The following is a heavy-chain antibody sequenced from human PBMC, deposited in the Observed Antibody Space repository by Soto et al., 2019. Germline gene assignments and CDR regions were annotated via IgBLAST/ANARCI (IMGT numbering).Heavy chain of an antibody. CDR1: GDSVYSRPHS. V-gene: IGHV4-31*03. CDR3: AGPTSYFEY. Sequence: QVQLQESGPGLLKPTQTLSLTCTVSGDSVYSRPHSWTWIRQLPDKGLEYIGYIFYSGTTYYNPSLKDRVTISLDTSKNQLYLSLTSVTAADTAVYYCAGPTSYFEYWGQGTLVNVSS. J-gene: IGHJ4*02. CDR2: IFYSGTT.